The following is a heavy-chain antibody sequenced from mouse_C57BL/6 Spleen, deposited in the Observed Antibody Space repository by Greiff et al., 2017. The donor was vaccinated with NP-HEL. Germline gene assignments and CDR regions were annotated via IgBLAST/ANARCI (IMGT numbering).Heavy chain of an antibody. V-gene: IGHV5-6*01. CDR3: ARVYYDYDDGAWFAY. CDR2: ISSGGSYT. J-gene: IGHJ3*01. CDR1: GFTFSSYG. D-gene: IGHD2-4*01. Sequence: EVQLVESGGDLVKPGGSLKLSCAASGFTFSSYGMSWVRQTPDKRLEWVATISSGGSYTYYPDSVKGRFTISRDNAKNTLYLQMSSLKSEDTAMYYCARVYYDYDDGAWFAYWGQGTLVTVSA.